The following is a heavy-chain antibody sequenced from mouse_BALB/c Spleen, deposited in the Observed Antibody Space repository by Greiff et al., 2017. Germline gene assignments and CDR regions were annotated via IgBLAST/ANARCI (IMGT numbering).Heavy chain of an antibody. J-gene: IGHJ4*01. CDR1: GYAFSSYW. D-gene: IGHD2-14*01. V-gene: IGHV1-80*01. Sequence: QVQLKESGAELVRPGSSVKISCKASGYAFSSYWMNWVKQRPGQGLEWIGQIYPGDGDTNYNGKFKGKATLTADKSSSTAYMQLSSLTSEDSAVYFCAYYRYDGPVAMDYWGQGTSVTVSS. CDR2: IYPGDGDT. CDR3: AYYRYDGPVAMDY.